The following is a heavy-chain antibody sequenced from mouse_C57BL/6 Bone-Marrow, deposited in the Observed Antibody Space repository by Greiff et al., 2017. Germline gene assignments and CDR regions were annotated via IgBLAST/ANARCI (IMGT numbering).Heavy chain of an antibody. Sequence: QVQLQQPGAELVKPGASVTLSCKASGYTFTSYWMHWVKQRPGRGLEWIGRIDPKSGGTKYNEKFKSKATLTVDKPSSTAYMQLSSLTSEDSAVYDCARSTSYGSYFDYWGQGTTLTVSS. V-gene: IGHV1-72*01. CDR3: ARSTSYGSYFDY. J-gene: IGHJ2*01. D-gene: IGHD1-1*01. CDR1: GYTFTSYW. CDR2: IDPKSGGT.